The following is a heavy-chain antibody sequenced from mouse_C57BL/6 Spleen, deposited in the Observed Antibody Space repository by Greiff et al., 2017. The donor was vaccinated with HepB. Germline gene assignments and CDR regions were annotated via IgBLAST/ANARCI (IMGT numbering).Heavy chain of an antibody. V-gene: IGHV1-15*01. D-gene: IGHD1-1*01. CDR3: TRGNLLTWFAY. CDR2: IDPETGGT. J-gene: IGHJ3*01. Sequence: QVQLKQSGAELVRPGASVTLSCKASGYTFTDYEMHWVKQTPVHGLEWIGAIDPETGGTAYNQKFKGKAILTADKSSSTAYMELRSLTSEDSAVYYCTRGNLLTWFAYWGQGTLVTVSA. CDR1: GYTFTDYE.